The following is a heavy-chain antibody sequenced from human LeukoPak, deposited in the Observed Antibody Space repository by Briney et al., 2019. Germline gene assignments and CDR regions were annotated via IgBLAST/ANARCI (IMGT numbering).Heavy chain of an antibody. CDR1: GGSINSGDYY. D-gene: IGHD4-11*01. Sequence: SETLSLTCTVSGGSINSGDYYWVWIRQPPGKGLEWIGYIYYSGSTNYNPSLKSRVTISVDTSKNQFSLKLSSVTAADTAVYYCARLDDYSGYWGQGTLVTVSS. CDR3: ARLDDYSGY. CDR2: IYYSGST. V-gene: IGHV4-61*08. J-gene: IGHJ4*02.